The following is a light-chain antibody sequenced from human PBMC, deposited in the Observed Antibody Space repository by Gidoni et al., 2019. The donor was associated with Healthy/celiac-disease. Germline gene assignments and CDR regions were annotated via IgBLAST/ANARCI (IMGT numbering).Light chain of an antibody. CDR1: QSISSY. CDR2: AAS. Sequence: DIQMTQSPSSLSASVGDRVTITCRASQSISSYLNWYQQKPGKAPKLLIYAASSLQSGVPSRFSGCGSGTDFTLTISSLQPEDFATYYCQLSYSTPYTFGQGTKLEIK. CDR3: QLSYSTPYT. J-gene: IGKJ2*01. V-gene: IGKV1-39*01.